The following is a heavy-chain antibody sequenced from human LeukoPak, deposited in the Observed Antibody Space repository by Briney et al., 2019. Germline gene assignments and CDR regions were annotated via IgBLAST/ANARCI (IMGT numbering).Heavy chain of an antibody. Sequence: PGGSLRPSCAASGFTFSRYWMHWVRQDPGKGLVWVSRIENDGSSTSYADSVKGRFTISRDNAKNTLYLQMNSLRAEDTAVYYCARDSSYSSGWYDYWGQGTLVTVSS. CDR1: GFTFSRYW. J-gene: IGHJ4*02. D-gene: IGHD6-19*01. CDR3: ARDSSYSSGWYDY. V-gene: IGHV3-74*01. CDR2: IENDGSST.